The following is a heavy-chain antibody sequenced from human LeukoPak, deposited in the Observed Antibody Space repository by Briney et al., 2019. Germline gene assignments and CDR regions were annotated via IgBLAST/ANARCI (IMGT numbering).Heavy chain of an antibody. CDR3: ARGKRFWSSGLGDSNWFDP. CDR1: GYTFTSYA. CDR2: INAGNGNT. D-gene: IGHD3-3*01. Sequence: ASVKVSCKASGYTFTSYAMHWVRQAPGQRLEWMGWINAGNGNTKYSQKFQGRVTITRDTSASTAYMELSSLRSEDTAVYYCARGKRFWSSGLGDSNWFDPWGQGTLVTVSS. V-gene: IGHV1-3*01. J-gene: IGHJ5*02.